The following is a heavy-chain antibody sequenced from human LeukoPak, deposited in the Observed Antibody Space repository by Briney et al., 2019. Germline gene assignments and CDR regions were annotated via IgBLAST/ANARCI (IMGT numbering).Heavy chain of an antibody. CDR3: ARAGTNLGDYDY. J-gene: IGHJ4*02. CDR1: GGSFSGYY. CDR2: INHSGST. D-gene: IGHD4-17*01. Sequence: SETLSLTCAVYGGSFSGYYWSWIRQPPGKGLEWIGEINHSGSTNYNPSLKSRVTISVDTPKNQFSLNLSSVTAADTAVYYCARAGTNLGDYDYWGQGTLVTVSS. V-gene: IGHV4-34*01.